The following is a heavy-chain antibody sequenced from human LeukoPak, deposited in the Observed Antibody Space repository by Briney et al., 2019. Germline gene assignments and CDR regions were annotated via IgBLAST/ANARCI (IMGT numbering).Heavy chain of an antibody. D-gene: IGHD2-2*01. V-gene: IGHV3-30*02. CDR3: AKSSATGDIVVVPAAEDV. J-gene: IGHJ6*04. Sequence: GGSLRLSCAASGFTFSNYGMHWVRQAPGKGLEWVAFIRNDGTNKNYAESVKGRFTISRDDSKNSLYLQMNSLRAEDTAVYYCAKSSATGDIVVVPAAEDVWGKGTTVTVSS. CDR2: IRNDGTNK. CDR1: GFTFSNYG.